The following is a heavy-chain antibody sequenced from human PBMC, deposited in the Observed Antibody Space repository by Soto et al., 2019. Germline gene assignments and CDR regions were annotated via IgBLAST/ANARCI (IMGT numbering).Heavy chain of an antibody. CDR3: ARGSQQLAFYYYYYGMDD. J-gene: IGHJ6*02. D-gene: IGHD6-13*01. CDR2: IIPIFGTA. V-gene: IGHV1-69*01. Sequence: QVQLVQSGAEVKKPGSSVKVSCKASGGTFSSYAISWVRQAPGQGLEWMGGIIPIFGTANYAQKFQGRVTITADESTSTAYMELSSLRSEDTAVYYSARGSQQLAFYYYYYGMDDWGQGTTVTVSS. CDR1: GGTFSSYA.